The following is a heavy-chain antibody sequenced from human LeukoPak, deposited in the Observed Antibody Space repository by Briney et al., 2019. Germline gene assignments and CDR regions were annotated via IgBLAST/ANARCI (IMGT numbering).Heavy chain of an antibody. CDR1: GGSFSGYY. Sequence: PSETLSLTCAVYGGSFSGYYWSWIRQPPGKGLEWIGEINHSGSTNYNPSLKSRVTISVDTSKNQFSLKLSSVTAADTAVYYCARHYRGSGYYYYYMDVWGKGTTVTISS. CDR3: ARHYRGSGYYYYYMDV. CDR2: INHSGST. D-gene: IGHD3-10*01. V-gene: IGHV4-34*01. J-gene: IGHJ6*03.